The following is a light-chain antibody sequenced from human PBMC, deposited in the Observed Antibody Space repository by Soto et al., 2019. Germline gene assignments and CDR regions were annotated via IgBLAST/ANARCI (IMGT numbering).Light chain of an antibody. Sequence: EIVLTQSPGTLSLSPGERATISCRAIQSVSSSYLVWYQQKPGQPPRLLIYGASTRATGIPDRFSGSGSGTDFTLTISRLEPEDFAVYYCQQYGSSPRTFGQGTKV. V-gene: IGKV3-20*01. CDR1: QSVSSSY. CDR3: QQYGSSPRT. CDR2: GAS. J-gene: IGKJ1*01.